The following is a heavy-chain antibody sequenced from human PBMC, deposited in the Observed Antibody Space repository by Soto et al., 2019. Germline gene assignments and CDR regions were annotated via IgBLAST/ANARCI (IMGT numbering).Heavy chain of an antibody. V-gene: IGHV3-23*01. J-gene: IGHJ4*02. D-gene: IGHD3-10*01. CDR3: ARDQSYLSF. CDR1: GLTFSNYA. CDR2: ISPNGDTT. Sequence: GGSLRLSCAASGLTFSNYAMSWVRQAPGMGLEWVSAISPNGDTTNYADSVKGRFTISRDNSKNTVYLQMNSLRADDTAVYYGARDQSYLSFWGLGTLVTVSS.